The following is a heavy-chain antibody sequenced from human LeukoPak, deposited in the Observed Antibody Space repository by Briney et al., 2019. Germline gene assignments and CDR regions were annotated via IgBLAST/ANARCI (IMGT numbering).Heavy chain of an antibody. Sequence: SETLSLTCAVYGGSFSGYYWSWIRQPPGKGLEWIGYIYHSGSTYYNPSLKSRVTISVDRSKNQFSLKLSSVTAADTAVYYCARRELVGWFDPWGQGTLVTVSS. CDR3: ARRELVGWFDP. CDR2: IYHSGST. J-gene: IGHJ5*02. CDR1: GGSFSGYY. V-gene: IGHV4-34*01. D-gene: IGHD6-6*01.